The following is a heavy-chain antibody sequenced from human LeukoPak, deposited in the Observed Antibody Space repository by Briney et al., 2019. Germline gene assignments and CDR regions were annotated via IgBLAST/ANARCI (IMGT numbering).Heavy chain of an antibody. CDR3: ARPNYYYDSSGYPTGYFDY. CDR2: ISSSGTTI. D-gene: IGHD3-22*01. J-gene: IGHJ4*02. CDR1: GFTFSDYY. Sequence: GGSLRLSCAASGFTFSDYYMSWIRQAPGKGLEWVSYISSSGTTIYYADSVKGRFTISRDNSKNTLYLQMNSLRAEDTAVYYCARPNYYYDSSGYPTGYFDYWGQGTLVTVSS. V-gene: IGHV3-11*04.